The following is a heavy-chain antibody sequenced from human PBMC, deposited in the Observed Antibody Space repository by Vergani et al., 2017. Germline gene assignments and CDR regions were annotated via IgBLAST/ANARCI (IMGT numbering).Heavy chain of an antibody. V-gene: IGHV3-23*04. CDR1: GFTFSSYG. Sequence: VQLVESGGGVVQPGRSLRLSCAASGFTFSSYGMHWVRQAPGKGLEWVSAISGSGGSTYYADSVKGRFTISRDNSKNTLYLQMNSLRAEDTAVYYCAKDLNRYSSSWYSDYWGQGTLVTVSS. D-gene: IGHD6-13*01. CDR3: AKDLNRYSSSWYSDY. J-gene: IGHJ4*02. CDR2: ISGSGGST.